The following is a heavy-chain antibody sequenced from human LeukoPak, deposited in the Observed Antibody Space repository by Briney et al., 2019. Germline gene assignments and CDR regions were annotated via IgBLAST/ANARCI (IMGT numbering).Heavy chain of an antibody. CDR1: GFTIYSNY. CDR2: IHNDDRT. J-gene: IGHJ4*02. V-gene: IGHV3-66*01. CDR3: LQFAY. Sequence: GGSLRLSCTASGFTIYSNYISWVRLAPGKGLEWVSIIHNDDRTYYADSVKGRFTISRDNSKNTVYLQMNSLRVEDTAIYYCLQFAYWGQGTLVTVSS. D-gene: IGHD3-10*01.